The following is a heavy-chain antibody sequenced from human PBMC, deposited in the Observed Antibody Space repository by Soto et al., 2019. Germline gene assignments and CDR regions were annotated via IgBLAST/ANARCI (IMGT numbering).Heavy chain of an antibody. V-gene: IGHV4-31*03. CDR3: ARASGSEGNNWFDP. CDR1: GGSISSGGYY. CDR2: IYYSGST. D-gene: IGHD2-8*02. J-gene: IGHJ5*02. Sequence: SETLSLTCTVSGGSISSGGYYWSWIRQHPGKGLEWIGYIYYSGSTYYNPSLKSRVTISVDTSKNQFSLKLSSVTAADTAVYYCARASGSEGNNWFDPWGQGTLVTVSS.